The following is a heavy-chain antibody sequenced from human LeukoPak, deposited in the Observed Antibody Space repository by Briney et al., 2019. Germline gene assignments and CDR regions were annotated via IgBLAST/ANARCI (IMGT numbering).Heavy chain of an antibody. CDR1: GFTFSRNA. CDR3: AKDANYFDSGSYLIPFDF. Sequence: GGSLRLSCAVSGFTFSRNAMNWVRQAPGQGLEWVASISGNGLGTYYADSVKGRFNISRDNSKNTLYLHMESLRTEDTAVYYCAKDANYFDSGSYLIPFDFWGQGTRVTVSS. CDR2: ISGNGLGT. V-gene: IGHV3-23*01. J-gene: IGHJ4*02. D-gene: IGHD1-26*01.